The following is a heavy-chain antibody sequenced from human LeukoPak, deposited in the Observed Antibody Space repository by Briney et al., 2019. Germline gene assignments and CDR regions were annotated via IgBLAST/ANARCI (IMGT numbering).Heavy chain of an antibody. J-gene: IGHJ3*02. Sequence: GGSLRLSCAASGLTFSSYGMHWVRQAPGKGLEWVAVISYDGSNKYYADSVKGRFTISRDNSKNTLYLQMNSLRAEDTAVYYCAKARGYSSGWLHDAFDIWGQGTMVTVSS. CDR2: ISYDGSNK. CDR3: AKARGYSSGWLHDAFDI. V-gene: IGHV3-30*18. CDR1: GLTFSSYG. D-gene: IGHD6-19*01.